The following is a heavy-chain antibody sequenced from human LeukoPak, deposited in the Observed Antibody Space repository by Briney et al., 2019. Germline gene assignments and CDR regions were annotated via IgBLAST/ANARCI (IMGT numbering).Heavy chain of an antibody. CDR3: ARDQVALIYDILTGYSDY. D-gene: IGHD3-9*01. Sequence: ASVKVSCKASGYTFTGYYMHWVRQAPGQGLEWMGWINPNSGGTNYAQKLQGRVTMTTDTSTSTAYMELRSLRSDDTAVYYCARDQVALIYDILTGYSDYWGQGTLVTVSS. CDR1: GYTFTGYY. CDR2: INPNSGGT. J-gene: IGHJ4*02. V-gene: IGHV1-2*02.